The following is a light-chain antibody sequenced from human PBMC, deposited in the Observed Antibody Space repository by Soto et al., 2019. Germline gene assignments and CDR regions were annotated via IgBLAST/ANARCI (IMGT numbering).Light chain of an antibody. CDR3: QAWDSSTAGV. CDR2: QDS. J-gene: IGLJ2*01. CDR1: KLGDKY. Sequence: SYELTQPPSVSVSPGQTASITCSGDKLGDKYACWYQQKPGQSLVLVIYQDSKRPSGIPERFSGSNSGNTATLTISGTQAVDEADYYCQAWDSSTAGVFGGGTKLTVL. V-gene: IGLV3-1*01.